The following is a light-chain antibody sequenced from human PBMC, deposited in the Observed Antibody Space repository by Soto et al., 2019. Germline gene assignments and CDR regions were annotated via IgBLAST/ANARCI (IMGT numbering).Light chain of an antibody. CDR1: QSVSSY. Sequence: IVLTQSPAPLSLSPGERSALSCRASQSVSSYLAWYQQRPGQAPRLLISDASNRATGVPARFSGNGSGTDFILTIRSLESEDLAVYYCQQRSNWPSITFGQGTRLEIK. V-gene: IGKV3-11*01. J-gene: IGKJ5*01. CDR3: QQRSNWPSIT. CDR2: DAS.